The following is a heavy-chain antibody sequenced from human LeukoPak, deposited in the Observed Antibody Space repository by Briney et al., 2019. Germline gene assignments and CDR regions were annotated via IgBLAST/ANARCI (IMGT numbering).Heavy chain of an antibody. V-gene: IGHV4-59*08. CDR3: ARVTTGSTTLDS. CDR2: IYYSGST. D-gene: IGHD1-1*01. CDR1: GGSISSYY. Sequence: SETLSLTCTVSGGSISSYYWSWIRQPPGKGLEWIGYIYYSGSTNCNPSLKSRVTISVDTSKNQFSLKLSSVTAADTAVFYCARVTTGSTTLDSWGQGILVTVSS. J-gene: IGHJ5*01.